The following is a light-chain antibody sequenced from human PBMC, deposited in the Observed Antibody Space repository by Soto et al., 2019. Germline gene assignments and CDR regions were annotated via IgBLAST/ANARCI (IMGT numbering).Light chain of an antibody. CDR1: QSVSSNY. CDR3: QQYGPSPWT. CDR2: TAS. Sequence: EIVLTQSPGTLSLSPGERATLSCRASQSVSSNYLAWYQQKPGQAPRLLIYTASGRATGIPDRFSGSGSGTDFTLTISRVEPEDFAVYYCQQYGPSPWTFGQGTKVEIK. J-gene: IGKJ1*01. V-gene: IGKV3-20*01.